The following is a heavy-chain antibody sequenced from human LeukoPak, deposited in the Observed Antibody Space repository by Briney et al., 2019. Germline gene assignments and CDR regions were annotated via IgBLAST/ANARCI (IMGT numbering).Heavy chain of an antibody. V-gene: IGHV4-39*01. CDR2: IYYSGST. D-gene: IGHD3-22*01. CDR1: GGSISSSSYY. Sequence: PSETLSLTCTVSGGSISSSSYYWGWIRQPPGKGLEWIGSIYYSGSTYYNPSLKSRVTISVDTSKNQFSLKLSSVTAADTAVYYCARSVGYYDSSGYYPNWGQGTLVTVSS. J-gene: IGHJ4*02. CDR3: ARSVGYYDSSGYYPN.